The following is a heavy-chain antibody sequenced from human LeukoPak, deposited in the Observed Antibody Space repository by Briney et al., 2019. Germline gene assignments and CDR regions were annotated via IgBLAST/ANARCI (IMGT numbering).Heavy chain of an antibody. CDR1: GFTFTSSA. CDR3: AAVSDYDSSGYYYGIDY. D-gene: IGHD3-22*01. V-gene: IGHV1-58*02. Sequence: SVKVSCKASGFTFTSSAMQWVRQARGQRLEWIGWIVVGSGNTNYAQKFQERVTITRDMSTSTAYMELSSLRSEDTAVYYCAAVSDYDSSGYYYGIDYWGQGTPVTVSS. CDR2: IVVGSGNT. J-gene: IGHJ4*02.